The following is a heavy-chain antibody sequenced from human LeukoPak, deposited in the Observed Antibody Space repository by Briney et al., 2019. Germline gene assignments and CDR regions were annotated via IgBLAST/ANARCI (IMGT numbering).Heavy chain of an antibody. CDR3: TRAGAEAGVFDY. J-gene: IGHJ4*02. CDR2: IRSKAYGGTT. CDR1: GFTFGDYA. V-gene: IGHV3-49*04. D-gene: IGHD6-19*01. Sequence: GGSLRLSCTASGFTFGDYAMSWVRQAPGKRLEWVGFIRSKAYGGTTEYAASVKGRFTIPRDDSKGIAYLQMNSLKTEDTAVYYCTRAGAEAGVFDYWGQGTLVTVPS.